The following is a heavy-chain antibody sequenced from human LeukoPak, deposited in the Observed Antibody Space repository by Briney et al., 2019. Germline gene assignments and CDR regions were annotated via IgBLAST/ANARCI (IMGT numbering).Heavy chain of an antibody. V-gene: IGHV1-18*01. Sequence: ASVKVSCKASGYTFTSYGISWVRQAPGQGLEWMGWISAYNGNTNYAQKLQGRVTMTTDTSTSTVYMELRSLRSDDTAVYYCARGSRIAVAVTRFDYWGQGTLVTVSS. D-gene: IGHD6-19*01. CDR3: ARGSRIAVAVTRFDY. CDR2: ISAYNGNT. CDR1: GYTFTSYG. J-gene: IGHJ4*02.